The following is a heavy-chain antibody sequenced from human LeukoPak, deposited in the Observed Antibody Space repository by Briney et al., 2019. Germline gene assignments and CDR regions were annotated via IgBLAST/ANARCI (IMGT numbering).Heavy chain of an antibody. CDR2: INPNSGGT. D-gene: IGHD1-7*01. V-gene: IGHV1-2*06. CDR1: GYTFISYG. CDR3: ARVLGYNWNFDLVSFDY. Sequence: ASVKVSCKASGYTFISYGISWVRQAPGQGLEWMGRINPNSGGTNYAQKFQGRVTMTRDTSISTAYMELSRLRSDDTAVYYCARVLGYNWNFDLVSFDYWGQGTLVTVSS. J-gene: IGHJ4*02.